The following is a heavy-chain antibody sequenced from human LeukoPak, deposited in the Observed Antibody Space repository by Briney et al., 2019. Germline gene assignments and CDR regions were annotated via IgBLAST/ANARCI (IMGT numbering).Heavy chain of an antibody. J-gene: IGHJ4*02. Sequence: GGSLRLSCAASGIKFSYSAMHWVRQAPGKGLQWVALISYDGSDKDYVDSVKGRFTISRDNSKNTLYLQMNSLRPEDTAIYYCARGVAAAGTWSFDYWGQGSLVTVSS. CDR3: ARGVAAAGTWSFDY. V-gene: IGHV3-30*03. CDR2: ISYDGSDK. D-gene: IGHD6-13*01. CDR1: GIKFSYSA.